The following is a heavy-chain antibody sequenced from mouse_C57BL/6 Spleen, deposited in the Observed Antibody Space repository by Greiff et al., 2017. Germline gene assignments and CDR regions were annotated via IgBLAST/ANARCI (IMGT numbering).Heavy chain of an antibody. CDR2: ISSGSSTI. CDR3: ARTMGLYSNYVDFDY. J-gene: IGHJ2*01. CDR1: GFTFSDYG. V-gene: IGHV5-17*01. Sequence: EVKLVESGGGLVKPGGSLKLSCAASGFTFSDYGMHWVRQAPEKGLEWVAYISSGSSTIYYADTVKGRFTISRDNAKNTLFLQMTSLRSEDTAMYYCARTMGLYSNYVDFDYWGQGTTLTVSA. D-gene: IGHD2-5*01.